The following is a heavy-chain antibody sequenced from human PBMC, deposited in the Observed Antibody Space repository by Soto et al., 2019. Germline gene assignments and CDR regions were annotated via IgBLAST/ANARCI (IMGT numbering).Heavy chain of an antibody. D-gene: IGHD3-9*01. J-gene: IGHJ6*02. V-gene: IGHV1-69*13. Sequence: GASVKVSCKASGGTFSSYAISWVRQAPGQGLEWMGGIIPIFGTANYAQKFQGRVTITADESTSTAYMELSSLRSEDTAVYYCARAGYGPLGYYGMDVWGQGTTVTVSS. CDR3: ARAGYGPLGYYGMDV. CDR1: GGTFSSYA. CDR2: IIPIFGTA.